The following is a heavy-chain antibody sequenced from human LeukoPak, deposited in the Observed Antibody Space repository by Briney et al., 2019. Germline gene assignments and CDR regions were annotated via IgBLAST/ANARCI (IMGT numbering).Heavy chain of an antibody. V-gene: IGHV4-30-4*01. J-gene: IGHJ6*02. CDR1: GGSISSGDYY. Sequence: PSETLSLTCTVSGGSISSGDYYWSWIRQPPGKGLEWIGYIYYSGSTYYNPSLKSRVTISVDTSKNQFSLKLSSVTAAGTAVYYCARGDGDYYYYYGMDVWGQGTTVTVSS. CDR2: IYYSGST. CDR3: ARGDGDYYYYYGMDV. D-gene: IGHD4-17*01.